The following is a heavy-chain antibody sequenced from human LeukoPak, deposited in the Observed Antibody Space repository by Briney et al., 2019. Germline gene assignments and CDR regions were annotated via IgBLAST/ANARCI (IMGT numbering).Heavy chain of an antibody. CDR3: ARVKTPGVRLRLLAAAGATDY. V-gene: IGHV4-30-4*08. J-gene: IGHJ4*02. CDR2: IYYSGST. Sequence: SETLSLTCTVSGGSISSGDYYWSWIRQPPGKGLEWIGYIYYSGSTYYNPSLKSRVTISVDTSKNQFSLKLSSVTAADTAVYYCARVKTPGVRLRLLAAAGATDYWGQGTLVTVSS. D-gene: IGHD6-13*01. CDR1: GGSISSGDYY.